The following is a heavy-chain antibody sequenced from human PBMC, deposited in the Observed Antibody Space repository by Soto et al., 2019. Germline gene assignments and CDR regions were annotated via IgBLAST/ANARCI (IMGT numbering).Heavy chain of an antibody. Sequence: GGSLRLSCAASGFTFSSYSMNWVRQAPGKGLEWVSSISSSSSYIYYADSVKGRFTISRDNAKNSLYLQMNSLRAEDTAVYYCARVPKGDYYLLRCDYWGQGTLVTVSS. J-gene: IGHJ4*02. D-gene: IGHD3-10*01. CDR3: ARVPKGDYYLLRCDY. CDR2: ISSSSSYI. V-gene: IGHV3-21*01. CDR1: GFTFSSYS.